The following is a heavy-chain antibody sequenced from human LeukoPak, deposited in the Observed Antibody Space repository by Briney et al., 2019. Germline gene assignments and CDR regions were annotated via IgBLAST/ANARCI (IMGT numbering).Heavy chain of an antibody. CDR2: IYHTGNT. Sequence: SGTLSLTCAVSGGSITSANWWSWVRQSPGKGLEWIGEIYHTGNTNYNPSLNSRVSISLDTSKNQFSLRLTSVTAADTAVYYCAGTYSLYDPFDIWGQGTMVTVSS. V-gene: IGHV4-4*02. CDR3: AGTYSLYDPFDI. CDR1: GGSITSANW. J-gene: IGHJ3*02. D-gene: IGHD6-13*01.